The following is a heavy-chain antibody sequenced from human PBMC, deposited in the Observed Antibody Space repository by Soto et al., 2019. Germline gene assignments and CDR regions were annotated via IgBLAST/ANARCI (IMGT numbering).Heavy chain of an antibody. CDR2: IYYSGST. CDR3: ASLVYDSSGYRPG. V-gene: IGHV4-39*01. Sequence: QLQLQESGPGLVKPSETLSLTCTVSGGSISSSSYYWGWIRQPPGKGLEWIGSIYYSGSTYYNPSPQRRVTRSVAPSKTPFPLKLTSVTAADTAVYYCASLVYDSSGYRPGWGQGTLVTVSS. J-gene: IGHJ4*02. CDR1: GGSISSSSYY. D-gene: IGHD3-22*01.